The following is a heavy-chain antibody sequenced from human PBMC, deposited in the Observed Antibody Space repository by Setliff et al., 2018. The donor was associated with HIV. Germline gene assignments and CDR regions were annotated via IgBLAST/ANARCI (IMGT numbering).Heavy chain of an antibody. CDR1: GFTFRSYE. Sequence: GGSLRLSCEASGFTFRSYEMNWVRQAPGEGLEWLSYIGSAGDSTIFYADSVKGRFTISRDDAKNSLYLQMNSLRAEDAAVYYCARAYYDSVWGSHRYRFYYFDYWGQGSLVTVSS. V-gene: IGHV3-48*03. D-gene: IGHD3-16*02. CDR3: ARAYYDSVWGSHRYRFYYFDY. CDR2: IGSAGDSTI. J-gene: IGHJ4*02.